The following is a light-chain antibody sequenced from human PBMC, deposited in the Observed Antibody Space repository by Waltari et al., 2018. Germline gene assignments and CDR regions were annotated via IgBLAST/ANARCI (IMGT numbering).Light chain of an antibody. J-gene: IGKJ2*01. Sequence: DIVMTPSPDSLAVSLCARTSFHCQASQSVVYSSDNKNYLAWYRQKPGQPPNLLIYWASTRESGVPGRFSGSGSGTDFTLTISSLQAEDVAVYYCQQYYSTPYTFGQGTKLEIK. CDR1: QSVVYSSDNKNY. CDR3: QQYYSTPYT. V-gene: IGKV4-1*01. CDR2: WAS.